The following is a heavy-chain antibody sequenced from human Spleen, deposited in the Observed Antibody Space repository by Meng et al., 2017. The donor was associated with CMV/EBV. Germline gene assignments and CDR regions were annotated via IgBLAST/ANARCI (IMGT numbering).Heavy chain of an antibody. CDR1: GYNFISHW. J-gene: IGHJ4*02. V-gene: IGHV5-51*01. CDR2: IWPGGSET. CDR3: GRSGGKLAYSTSWYGVDF. Sequence: GGSLRLSCKASGYNFISHWIAWVRQRPGKALEWMGIIWPGGSETKYSPSFQGQVTISVDKSISTAYLQWSSLKASDTAIYYCGRSGGKLAYSTSWYGVDFWGQGTLVTVSS. D-gene: IGHD6-13*01.